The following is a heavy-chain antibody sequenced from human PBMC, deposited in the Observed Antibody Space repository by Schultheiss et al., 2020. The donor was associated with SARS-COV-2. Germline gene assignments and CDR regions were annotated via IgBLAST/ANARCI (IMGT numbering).Heavy chain of an antibody. CDR2: IWYDGSNK. Sequence: GESLKISCVGSGLNFGGYWMSWVRQAPRKGLEWVAVIWYDGSNKYYADSVKGRFTISRDNSKNTLYLQMNSLRAEDTAVYYCAKVKVSLSSGWLNAGFDYWGQGTLVTVSS. J-gene: IGHJ4*02. D-gene: IGHD6-19*01. CDR3: AKVKVSLSSGWLNAGFDY. CDR1: GLNFGGYW. V-gene: IGHV3-33*06.